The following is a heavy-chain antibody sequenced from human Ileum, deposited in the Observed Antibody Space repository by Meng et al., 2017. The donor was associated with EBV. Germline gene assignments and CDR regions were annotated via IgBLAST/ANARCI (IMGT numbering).Heavy chain of an antibody. CDR1: GYSISTTNW. V-gene: IGHV4-28*03. D-gene: IGHD3-22*01. CDR2: IYYSGTT. CDR3: ARVPSYYYDSRGYVTPFDY. J-gene: IGHJ4*02. Sequence: HAPLQESVPGLVKPSDTLSLTCAVSGYSISTTNWWGWIRQPPGKGLEWIGHIYYSGTTYNNPSLKSRVTMSIDPSKNQFSLKLSSVTAVDTAVYYCARVPSYYYDSRGYVTPFDYWGQGTLVTVSS.